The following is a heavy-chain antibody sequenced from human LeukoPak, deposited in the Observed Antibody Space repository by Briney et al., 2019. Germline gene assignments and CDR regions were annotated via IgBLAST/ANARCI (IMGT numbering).Heavy chain of an antibody. J-gene: IGHJ5*02. D-gene: IGHD1-7*01. CDR2: INPSSGGT. CDR3: ARDLTGTTGWFDP. CDR1: GYTFTGYY. V-gene: IGHV1-2*02. Sequence: ASVKVSCKASGYTFTGYYMHWVRQAPGRGLEWMGWINPSSGGTNYAQKFQGRVTMTRDTSISTAYMELSRLRSDDTAVYYCARDLTGTTGWFDPWGQGTLVTVSS.